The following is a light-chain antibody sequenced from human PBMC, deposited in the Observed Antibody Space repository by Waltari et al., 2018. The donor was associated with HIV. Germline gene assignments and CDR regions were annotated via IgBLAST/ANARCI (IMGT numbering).Light chain of an antibody. CDR3: QQYINWPHT. Sequence: EIVMTQSPATLYVSPGERATLSCRASQSVSSNLAWYQQKPGQAPRLLLYGASTRANGIPARFSGSGFGTEFTLTVSSLQSEDFAVYYCQQYINWPHTFGQGTKVEIK. CDR2: GAS. CDR1: QSVSSN. V-gene: IGKV3-15*01. J-gene: IGKJ1*01.